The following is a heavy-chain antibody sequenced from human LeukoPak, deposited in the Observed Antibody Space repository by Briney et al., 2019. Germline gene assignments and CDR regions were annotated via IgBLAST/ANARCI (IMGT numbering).Heavy chain of an antibody. Sequence: ASVKVSCKASGYTFTSYDINWVRQATGQGLEWMGWMNPNSGNTGYAQKFQGRVTMTRNTSISTAYMDLSRLTSDDTALYYCARDHNSENWGSLGGWGQGTLVTVSS. D-gene: IGHD7-27*01. J-gene: IGHJ4*02. V-gene: IGHV1-8*01. CDR2: MNPNSGNT. CDR1: GYTFTSYD. CDR3: ARDHNSENWGSLGG.